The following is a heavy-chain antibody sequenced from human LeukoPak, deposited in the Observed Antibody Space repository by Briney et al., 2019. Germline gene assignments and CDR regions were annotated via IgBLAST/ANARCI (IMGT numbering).Heavy chain of an antibody. CDR3: ARDLGGGSSSGIDY. Sequence: PGGSLRLSCAASEFTFSSYNMNWVRQAPGKGLEWVSSISSSSKYIYYADSVKGRFTISRDNAKNSLYLQMNSLRAEDTAVYYCARDLGGGSSSGIDYWGQGTLVTVSS. CDR1: EFTFSSYN. CDR2: ISSSSKYI. J-gene: IGHJ4*02. V-gene: IGHV3-21*01. D-gene: IGHD6-6*01.